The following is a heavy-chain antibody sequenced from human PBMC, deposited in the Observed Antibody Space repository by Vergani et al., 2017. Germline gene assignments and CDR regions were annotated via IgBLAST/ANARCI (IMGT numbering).Heavy chain of an antibody. V-gene: IGHV3-7*04. CDR1: GFTFSNYW. CDR3: ARGSSSRTLDAFDV. J-gene: IGHJ3*01. CDR2: IKQDGSDK. D-gene: IGHD6-13*01. Sequence: EVQLVESGGGLVQPGGSLRLSCAASGFTFSNYWMSWVRQAPGKGLEWVANIKQDGSDKYYVDSVKGRFTVSRDNAKNSLSLQMSSLRAEDTALYYCARGSSSRTLDAFDVWGQGTMVTVSS.